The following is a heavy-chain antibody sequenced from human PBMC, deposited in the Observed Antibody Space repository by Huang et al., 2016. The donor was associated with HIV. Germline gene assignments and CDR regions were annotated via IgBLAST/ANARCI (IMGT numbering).Heavy chain of an antibody. CDR3: ARHYYYDRIGYGEYFQH. CDR1: GAPIRNSSYF. V-gene: IGHV4-39*01. D-gene: IGHD3-22*01. J-gene: IGHJ1*01. Sequence: QLQLQESGPGLVKLSETLSLTCAVPGAPIRNSSYFWGWIRQPPGKGLEWIGTMYYGGSTYYNPSLTSRATISVDTSNNQFSLKLSSVTAAATAVYYCARHYYYDRIGYGEYFQHWGQGTLVTVSS. CDR2: MYYGGST.